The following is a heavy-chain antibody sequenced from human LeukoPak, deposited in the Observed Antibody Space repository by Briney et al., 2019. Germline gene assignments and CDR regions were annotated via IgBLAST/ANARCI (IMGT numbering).Heavy chain of an antibody. CDR1: GFTFSSDG. Sequence: GGSLILSCAASGFTFSSDGMSWVRQAPGKGLEWVSSISASGGGTVYADSVKGRVTISRDNSKNTLYLQMHSLRAEDTAVYSCAKNLLGSEAFSWYFDLWGRGTLVTVSS. CDR2: ISASGGGT. J-gene: IGHJ2*01. CDR3: AKNLLGSEAFSWYFDL. D-gene: IGHD1-26*01. V-gene: IGHV3-23*01.